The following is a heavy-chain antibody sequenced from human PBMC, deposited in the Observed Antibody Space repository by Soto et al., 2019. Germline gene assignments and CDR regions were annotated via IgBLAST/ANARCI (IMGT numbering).Heavy chain of an antibody. J-gene: IGHJ4*02. CDR2: VGTSAST. Sequence: DVQLLESGGGLVQPGGSLRLSCAASGFTFSSYAMSRVRQAPGKGLEWVSTVGTSASTYYADSVKGRFTISRDNSKNTLYLQMNSLRAEDTAIYYCADLSRYCTSANCDWGQGTLVTVSS. D-gene: IGHD2-2*01. CDR1: GFTFSSYA. CDR3: ADLSRYCTSANCD. V-gene: IGHV3-23*01.